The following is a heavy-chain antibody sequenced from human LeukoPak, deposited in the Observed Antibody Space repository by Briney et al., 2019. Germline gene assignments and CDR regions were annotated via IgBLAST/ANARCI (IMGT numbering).Heavy chain of an antibody. CDR1: GFTFSSYA. D-gene: IGHD6-13*01. V-gene: IGHV3-30-3*01. CDR2: ISYDGSNK. Sequence: GGSLRLSCAASGFTFSSYAMHWVRQAPGKGLEWVAVISYDGSNKYYADSVKGRFTISRDNSKNTLYLQMNSLGAEDTAVYYCARTIVSSSWYPLGYYGMDVWGQGTTVTVSS. J-gene: IGHJ6*02. CDR3: ARTIVSSSWYPLGYYGMDV.